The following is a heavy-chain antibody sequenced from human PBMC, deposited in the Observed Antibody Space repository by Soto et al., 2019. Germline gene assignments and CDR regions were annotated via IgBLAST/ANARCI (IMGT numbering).Heavy chain of an antibody. CDR2: MNPNSGNT. CDR1: GYTFTSYD. J-gene: IGHJ3*02. V-gene: IGHV1-8*01. Sequence: GASVKVSCKASGYTFTSYDINWVRQATGQGLEWMGWMNPNSGNTGYSQKFQGRVTITRNTSISTAYMELSSLRSEDTAVYYCARAFMYTQAPGAFDIWGQGTMVTVSS. CDR3: ARAFMYTQAPGAFDI. D-gene: IGHD2-2*02.